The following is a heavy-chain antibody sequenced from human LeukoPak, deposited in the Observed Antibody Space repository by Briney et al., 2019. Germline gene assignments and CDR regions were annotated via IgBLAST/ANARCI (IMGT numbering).Heavy chain of an antibody. D-gene: IGHD6-13*01. V-gene: IGHV4-59*01. CDR2: KDYSGST. CDR3: ARVYYSSSYDYWYFDL. CDR1: GGFIRRFH. J-gene: IGHJ2*01. Sequence: PSETLSLNCTISGGFIRRFHCSWIRHPPGHALLLILYKDYSGSTNYNRSLKSRVTISVDTSKNQFSLKLSSVTAADTAVYYCARVYYSSSYDYWYFDLWGRGTLVTVSS.